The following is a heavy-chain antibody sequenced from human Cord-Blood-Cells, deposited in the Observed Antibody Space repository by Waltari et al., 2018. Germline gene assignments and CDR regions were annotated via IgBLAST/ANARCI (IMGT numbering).Heavy chain of an antibody. Sequence: QVQLQESGPGLVKPSETLSLTCTVSGGSISSYYWSWIRQPAGKGLEWIGRIYTSGSTNYNPSLKSRVTMSVDTSKNQFSLKLSSVNAADTAVYYCARDLGIVVVPAANPNWYFDLWGRGTLVTVSS. D-gene: IGHD2-2*01. CDR1: GGSISSYY. CDR3: ARDLGIVVVPAANPNWYFDL. J-gene: IGHJ2*01. V-gene: IGHV4-4*07. CDR2: IYTSGST.